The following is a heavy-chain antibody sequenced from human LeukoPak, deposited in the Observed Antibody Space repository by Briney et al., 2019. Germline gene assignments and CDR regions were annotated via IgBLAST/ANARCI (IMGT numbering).Heavy chain of an antibody. Sequence: GGSLKLSCAASGFTFSGSAMHWVRQASGKGLEWVGRIRSKANSYATAYAASVKGRFTISRDGSKNTAYLQMNSLKTEDTAVYYCTRVATVSAINWFDPWGQGTLVTVSS. CDR3: TRVATVSAINWFDP. V-gene: IGHV3-73*01. D-gene: IGHD5-12*01. CDR2: IRSKANSYAT. J-gene: IGHJ5*02. CDR1: GFTFSGSA.